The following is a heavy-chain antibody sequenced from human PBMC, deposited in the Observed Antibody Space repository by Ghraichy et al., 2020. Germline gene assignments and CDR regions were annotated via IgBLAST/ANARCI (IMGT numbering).Heavy chain of an antibody. J-gene: IGHJ6*02. D-gene: IGHD2-21*02. CDR3: AKRGDRYYYGMDV. V-gene: IGHV3-23*01. Sequence: GGSLRLSCAASGFTFSSYTMSWVRQAPGKGLEWVSASSGSSGTPYYADSVKGRFTISRDSSKNTLYLQMNSLTVEDTAVYYCAKRGDRYYYGMDVWGQGTTVTVSS. CDR1: GFTFSSYT. CDR2: SSGSSGTP.